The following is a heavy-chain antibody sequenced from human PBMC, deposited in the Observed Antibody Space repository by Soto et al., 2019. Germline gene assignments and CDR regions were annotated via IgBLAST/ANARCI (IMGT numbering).Heavy chain of an antibody. CDR3: AKDMSAYYYYYYGIDV. CDR2: ISYDGSNK. Sequence: LRLSCAASGFTFSSYGMHWVRQAPGKGLEWVAVISYDGSNKYYADSVKGRFTISRDNSKDTLYLQMNSLRAEDTAVYYCAKDMSAYYYYYYGIDVWGQGTTVTVSS. J-gene: IGHJ6*02. CDR1: GFTFSSYG. D-gene: IGHD3-10*02. V-gene: IGHV3-30*18.